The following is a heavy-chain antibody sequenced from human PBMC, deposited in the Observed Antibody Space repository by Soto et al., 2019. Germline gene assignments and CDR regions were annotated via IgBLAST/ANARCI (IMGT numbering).Heavy chain of an antibody. D-gene: IGHD3-22*01. CDR3: ATVIFYYDRSGYSYYFDY. V-gene: IGHV3-7*03. Sequence: GGSLRLSCAASGFTFSSYWMSWVRQAPGKGLEWVANIKQDGSEKYYVDSVKGRFTISRDNAKNSLYLQMNSLRAEDTAVYYCATVIFYYDRSGYSYYFDYWGQGTLVTVSS. CDR1: GFTFSSYW. J-gene: IGHJ4*02. CDR2: IKQDGSEK.